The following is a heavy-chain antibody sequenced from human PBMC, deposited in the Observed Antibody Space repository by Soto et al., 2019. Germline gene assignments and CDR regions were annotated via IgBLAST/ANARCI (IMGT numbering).Heavy chain of an antibody. V-gene: IGHV3-23*01. CDR3: AKVDVSTAGSFDY. Sequence: PGGSLRLSCVASGFTLSRHGLSWVRQAPGKGLEWVSTINPSGDSTFYADSVKGRFTISRDNSKNTVYLQMNSLSVGDTAVYLCAKVDVSTAGSFDYWGQGALVTVSS. CDR2: INPSGDST. J-gene: IGHJ4*02. D-gene: IGHD6-13*01. CDR1: GFTLSRHG.